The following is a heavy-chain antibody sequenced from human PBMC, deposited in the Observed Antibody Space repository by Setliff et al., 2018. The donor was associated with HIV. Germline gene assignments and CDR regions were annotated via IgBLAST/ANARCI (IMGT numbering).Heavy chain of an antibody. D-gene: IGHD5-12*01. CDR2: IYHIGTT. V-gene: IGHV4-38-2*01. CDR3: ARHGAYEAYYDYMDV. CDR1: GYSISSGHY. J-gene: IGHJ6*03. Sequence: PSETLSLTCAVSGYSISSGHYWGWIRQPPGKGLEWIGSIYHIGTTYDNPSLKSRVTISVDTSKNQFSLKLTSVTAADTAVYYCARHGAYEAYYDYMDVWGKGTTVTVSS.